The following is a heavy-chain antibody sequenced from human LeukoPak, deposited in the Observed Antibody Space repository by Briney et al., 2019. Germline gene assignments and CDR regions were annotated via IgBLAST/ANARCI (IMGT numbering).Heavy chain of an antibody. CDR3: ARRPVQLGYWYFDL. Sequence: PSETLSLTCTVSGGSISSYYWSWIRQPPGKGLEWIGYIYYSGSTNYNPSLKSRVTISVDTSKNQFSLKLSSVTAADTAVYYCARRPVQLGYWYFDLWGRGTLVTVSS. D-gene: IGHD7-27*01. CDR2: IYYSGST. J-gene: IGHJ2*01. V-gene: IGHV4-59*08. CDR1: GGSISSYY.